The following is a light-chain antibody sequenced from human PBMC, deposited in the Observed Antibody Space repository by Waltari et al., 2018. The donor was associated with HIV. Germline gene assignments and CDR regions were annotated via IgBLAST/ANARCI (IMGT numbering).Light chain of an antibody. J-gene: IGKJ3*01. CDR3: QHSWT. Sequence: DSKMTHSPSSVSASVGDRVTITYRARQSISDSLNWYQQNPGKAPILLIYAASTLQGGVPSRFSGSGSVTDFTLTISTLQPEDFATYYCQHSWTFGPGTKVDIK. CDR1: QSISDS. V-gene: IGKV1-39*01. CDR2: AAS.